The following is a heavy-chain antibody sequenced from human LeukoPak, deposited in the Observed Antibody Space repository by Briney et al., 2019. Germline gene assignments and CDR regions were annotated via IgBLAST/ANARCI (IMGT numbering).Heavy chain of an antibody. CDR1: GGSISSYY. D-gene: IGHD3-3*01. Sequence: PSETLSLTCTVSGGSISSYYWSWIRQPPGKGLEWIGYIYYSGSTNYNPSLKSRVTISVDTSKNQFSLKLSSVTAADTAVYCCARTFGVFTPFDYWGQGTLVTVSS. CDR3: ARTFGVFTPFDY. V-gene: IGHV4-59*01. J-gene: IGHJ4*02. CDR2: IYYSGST.